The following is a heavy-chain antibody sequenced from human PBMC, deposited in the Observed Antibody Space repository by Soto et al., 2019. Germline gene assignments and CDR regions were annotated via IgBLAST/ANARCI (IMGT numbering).Heavy chain of an antibody. Sequence: SETLSLTCAVSGGSISSGGYSWSWIRQPPGKGLEWIGYIYHSGSTYYNPSLKSRVTISVDRSKNQFSLKLSSVTAADTAVYYCAREGDGYNRPFDYWGQGTLVTVSS. V-gene: IGHV4-30-2*01. CDR2: IYHSGST. J-gene: IGHJ4*02. CDR1: GGSISSGGYS. CDR3: AREGDGYNRPFDY. D-gene: IGHD5-12*01.